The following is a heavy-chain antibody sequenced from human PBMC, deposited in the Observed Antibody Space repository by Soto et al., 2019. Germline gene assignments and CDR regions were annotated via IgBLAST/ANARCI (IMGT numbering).Heavy chain of an antibody. CDR3: ARGCRFGGSCRFDP. J-gene: IGHJ5*02. CDR2: INHSGST. Sequence: SETLSLTCAVYGGSFSGYYWSWIRQPPGKGLEWIGEINHSGSTNYNPSLKSRVTISVDTSKNQFSLKLSSVTAADTAVYYCARGCRFGGSCRFDPWGQGTPGTVSS. V-gene: IGHV4-34*01. CDR1: GGSFSGYY. D-gene: IGHD2-15*01.